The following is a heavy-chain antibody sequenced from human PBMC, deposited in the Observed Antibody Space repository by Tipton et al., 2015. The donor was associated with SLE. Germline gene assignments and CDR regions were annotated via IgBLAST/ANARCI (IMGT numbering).Heavy chain of an antibody. CDR1: RFTFSSYE. Sequence: SLRLSCAASRFTFSSYEMNWVRQAPGRGLEWISYIGSSGNTIYYAVSVKGRFTISRDNANNSLFLQMNSLRAEDTAVYYCARARTSYDFWSGYYGNFDYWGQGTLVTVPS. D-gene: IGHD3-3*01. V-gene: IGHV3-48*03. CDR3: ARARTSYDFWSGYYGNFDY. CDR2: IGSSGNTI. J-gene: IGHJ4*02.